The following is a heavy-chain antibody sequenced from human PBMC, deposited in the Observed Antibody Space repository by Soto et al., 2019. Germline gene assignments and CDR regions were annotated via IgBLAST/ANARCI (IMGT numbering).Heavy chain of an antibody. V-gene: IGHV3-15*01. D-gene: IGHD1-26*01. Sequence: PWWSLRLSCSTSVFTFSNAWVGWFRQAPGKGLEWVGRIMSKTDGGTTDYAAPVKGRFTISRDDSKSTLYLQMNSLKTEDTAFYYCTTDSGMSPYSFDYWGQGTLVTVSS. CDR1: VFTFSNAW. J-gene: IGHJ4*02. CDR3: TTDSGMSPYSFDY. CDR2: IMSKTDGGTT.